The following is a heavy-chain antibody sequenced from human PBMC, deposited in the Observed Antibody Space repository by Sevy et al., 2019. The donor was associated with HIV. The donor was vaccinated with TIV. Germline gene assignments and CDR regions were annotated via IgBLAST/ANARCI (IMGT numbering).Heavy chain of an antibody. D-gene: IGHD5-18*01. V-gene: IGHV3-33*01. CDR2: IRYDGSNK. Sequence: GGSLRLSCAASGFSFSSYDMHWVRQAPGMGLEWVAVIRYDGSNKHYGDSVKGRFTISRDNSKNGLYLQMSSRRAEDTAVYYCAREKVDTSMIFVEYYGMDVWGQGTTVTVSS. CDR3: AREKVDTSMIFVEYYGMDV. J-gene: IGHJ6*02. CDR1: GFSFSSYD.